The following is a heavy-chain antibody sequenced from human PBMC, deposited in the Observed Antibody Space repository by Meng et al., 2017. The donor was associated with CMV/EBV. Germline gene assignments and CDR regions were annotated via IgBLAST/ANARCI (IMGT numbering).Heavy chain of an antibody. CDR3: ARRQTSGSYGNFDH. CDR1: GFTFSSYW. V-gene: IGHV3-74*01. CDR2: INSDGSST. D-gene: IGHD1-26*01. J-gene: IGHJ4*02. Sequence: GGSLRLSCAASGFTFSSYWMHWVRQAPEKGLVWVSRINSDGSSTNYADSVKGRFTISRDNAKNTLYLQMNSLRAEDTAVYYCARRQTSGSYGNFDHWGQGTLVTVSS.